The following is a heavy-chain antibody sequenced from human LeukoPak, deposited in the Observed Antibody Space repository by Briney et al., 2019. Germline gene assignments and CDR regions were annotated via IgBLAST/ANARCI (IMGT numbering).Heavy chain of an antibody. CDR1: GYSFTSYW. CDR3: ARGALPAANWFDP. CDR2: IYPGDSDT. V-gene: IGHV5-51*01. D-gene: IGHD2-2*01. Sequence: GESLKIYCKGSGYSFTSYWIAWVRQMPGKGLEWMGIIYPGDSDTRYSPSFQGQVTISADKSISTAYLQWSSLKASDTAMYYCARGALPAANWFDPWGQGTLVTVSS. J-gene: IGHJ5*02.